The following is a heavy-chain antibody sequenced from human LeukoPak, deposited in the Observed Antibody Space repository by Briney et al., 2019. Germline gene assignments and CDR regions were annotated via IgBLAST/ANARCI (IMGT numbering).Heavy chain of an antibody. V-gene: IGHV3-23*01. Sequence: PGGSLRLSCAASGFTFSSYAMSWVRQAPGKGLEWVSAISGSGGSTYYADSVKGRFTIFRGNSKNTVYLQMNSLRAEDTAVYYCARDTVQEAPGWDIAVAGTADYWGQGTLVTVSS. J-gene: IGHJ4*02. D-gene: IGHD6-19*01. CDR3: ARDTVQEAPGWDIAVAGTADY. CDR1: GFTFSSYA. CDR2: ISGSGGST.